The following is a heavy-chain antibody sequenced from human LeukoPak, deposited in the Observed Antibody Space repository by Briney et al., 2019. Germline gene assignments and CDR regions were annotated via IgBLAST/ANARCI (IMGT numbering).Heavy chain of an antibody. V-gene: IGHV4-4*07. CDR3: ARDVMTTRSFDY. CDR2: IYTSGST. J-gene: IGHJ4*02. CDR1: GGSISSYY. D-gene: IGHD3-22*01. Sequence: PSETLSLTCTVSGGSISSYYWSWIRQTAGKGLEWIGRIYTSGSTNYNPSLKSRVTISVDKSKNQFSLKLSSVTAADTAVYYCARDVMTTRSFDYWGQGTLVTVSS.